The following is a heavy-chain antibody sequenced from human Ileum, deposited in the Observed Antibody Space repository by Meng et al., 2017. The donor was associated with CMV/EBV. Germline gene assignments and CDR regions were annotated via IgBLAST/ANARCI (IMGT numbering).Heavy chain of an antibody. Sequence: VQRQESGPGLVKPSETLSLICSVSGDSITTGNSYWSWIRQAPGKDMEWIGYIYNSGKTDCNPSLKSRVTISIDTSKNQFSLKLTSVTAADTAVYYCARGRVAQDYWGQGTLVTVSS. CDR2: IYNSGKT. J-gene: IGHJ4*02. V-gene: IGHV4-30-4*01. CDR3: ARGRVAQDY. CDR1: GDSITTGNSY.